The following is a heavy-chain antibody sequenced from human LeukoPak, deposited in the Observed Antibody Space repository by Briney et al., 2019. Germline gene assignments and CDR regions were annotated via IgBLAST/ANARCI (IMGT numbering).Heavy chain of an antibody. Sequence: PGGSLRLSCAASGFTFSSYAMSWVRQAPGKGLEWVSAISGSGGSTYYADSVKGRFTISRDNSKNTLYLQMNSLRAEDTAVYYCARDSIAVAGTGIDYWGQGTLVTVSS. CDR2: ISGSGGST. CDR3: ARDSIAVAGTGIDY. V-gene: IGHV3-23*01. D-gene: IGHD6-19*01. CDR1: GFTFSSYA. J-gene: IGHJ4*02.